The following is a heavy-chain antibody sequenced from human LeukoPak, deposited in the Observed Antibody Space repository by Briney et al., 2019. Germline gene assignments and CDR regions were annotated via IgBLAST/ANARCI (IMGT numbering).Heavy chain of an antibody. D-gene: IGHD6-19*01. CDR1: GFTFSICN. CDR3: AREHTSGWYDY. J-gene: IGHJ4*02. CDR2: ISFDEVNE. V-gene: IGHV3-30-3*01. Sequence: GGSLRLSCAASGFTFSICNIHWVRQAPGKGLEWVAVISFDEVNEYYPDSVKGRFTISRDNSKRTLYLQMNSLRPEDTAVYYCAREHTSGWYDYWGRGALVTVSS.